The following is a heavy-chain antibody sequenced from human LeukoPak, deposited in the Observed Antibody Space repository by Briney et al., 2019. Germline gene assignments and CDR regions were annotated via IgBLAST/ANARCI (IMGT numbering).Heavy chain of an antibody. CDR1: GGTFSSYA. V-gene: IGHV1-69*05. D-gene: IGHD3-22*01. CDR3: ARVPYYDSSGYPGYFDL. CDR2: IIPIFGTA. Sequence: ASVKVSCKASGGTFSSYAISWVRQAPGQGLEWMRGIIPIFGTANYAQKFQGRVTITTDESTSTAYMELSSLRSEDTAVYYCARVPYYDSSGYPGYFDLWGRGTLVTVSS. J-gene: IGHJ2*01.